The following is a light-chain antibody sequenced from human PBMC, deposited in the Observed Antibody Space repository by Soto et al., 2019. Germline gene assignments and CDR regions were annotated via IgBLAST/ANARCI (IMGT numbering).Light chain of an antibody. CDR2: LGS. J-gene: IGKJ1*01. CDR3: MQALQTPWT. CDR1: QRNLHSNGYTY. Sequence: DIVMTQSPLSLPVTPGEPASSSCRSSQRNLHSNGYTYFYWYLQKPGQSPQLLIYLGSNRASGVPDRFSGSGSGTDFTLKISGVEAEDVGVYYCMQALQTPWTFGQGTKVDIK. V-gene: IGKV2-28*01.